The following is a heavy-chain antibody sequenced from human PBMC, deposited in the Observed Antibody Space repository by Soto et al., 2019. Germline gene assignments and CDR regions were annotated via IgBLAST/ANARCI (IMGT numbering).Heavy chain of an antibody. CDR3: ARMVFKIADYYYYYYMDV. Sequence: SQTLSLTCVISGDSVSSNSVAWNWIRQSPSRGLEWLGRTYYRSKWYNDYAVSVKSRITINPDTSRNQFSLQLNSVTPEDTAVYYCARMVFKIADYYYYYYMDVWGKGTTVTVSS. J-gene: IGHJ6*03. D-gene: IGHD3-22*01. CDR2: TYYRSKWYN. V-gene: IGHV6-1*01. CDR1: GDSVSSNSVA.